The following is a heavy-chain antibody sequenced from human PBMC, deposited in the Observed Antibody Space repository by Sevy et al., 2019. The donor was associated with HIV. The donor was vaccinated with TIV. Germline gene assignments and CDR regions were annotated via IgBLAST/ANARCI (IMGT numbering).Heavy chain of an antibody. J-gene: IGHJ4*02. CDR1: GFTFRSYW. CDR3: TRVPGDGYNSPSFDY. CDR2: IKSDGSST. V-gene: IGHV3-74*01. D-gene: IGHD5-12*01. Sequence: GGSLRLSCAASGFTFRSYWMHWVRQAPGKGLVWVSRIKSDGSSTTYADSVKGRFTISRDNAKNTVYLQMNSLGVEDTAVYYCTRVPGDGYNSPSFDYWGQGTLVTVSS.